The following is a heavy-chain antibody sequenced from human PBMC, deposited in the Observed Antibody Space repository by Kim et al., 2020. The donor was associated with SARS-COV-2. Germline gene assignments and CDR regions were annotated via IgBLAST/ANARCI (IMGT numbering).Heavy chain of an antibody. D-gene: IGHD1-1*01. V-gene: IGHV4-59*01. CDR3: GRDLESPAGRGAFET. CDR1: GGSISSYS. J-gene: IGHJ3*02. Sequence: SETLSLTCTVSGGSISSYSWSWVRQPPGKGLEWVGYIYYSGSTNYNPALKSRVTIAVNTSKNQFALKLSSGTAADTAVYYCGRDLESPAGRGAFETWGQGTLVTVSS. CDR2: IYYSGST.